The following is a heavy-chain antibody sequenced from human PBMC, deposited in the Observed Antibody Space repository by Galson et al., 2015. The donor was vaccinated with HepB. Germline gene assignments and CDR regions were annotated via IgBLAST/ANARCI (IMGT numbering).Heavy chain of an antibody. CDR2: ISYDGSNE. J-gene: IGHJ4*02. D-gene: IGHD5-24*01. V-gene: IGHV3-30-3*01. Sequence: SLRLSCAASGFTFSNYALHWVRQAPGKGLEWVALISYDGSNEYYADSVKGRFTISRDYSKKTLYLQMNSLRAEDTAVYYCARGAMATMIIWRLADYWGQGTLVTVSS. CDR3: ARGAMATMIIWRLADY. CDR1: GFTFSNYA.